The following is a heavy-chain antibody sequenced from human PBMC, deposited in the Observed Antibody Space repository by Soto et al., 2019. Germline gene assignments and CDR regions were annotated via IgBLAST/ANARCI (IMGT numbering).Heavy chain of an antibody. CDR2: INPSGGST. V-gene: IGHV1-46*01. CDR3: ARTSLDYSCDY. CDR1: GYTFTNYY. J-gene: IGHJ4*02. Sequence: QVQLVQSGAEVKMPGAAVKVSCKASGYTFTNYYIHWVRQAPGQGLEWMGVINPSGGSTTYAQRFQGRVPLTRDTSTSKVYMQLSSLISGDRAVYSWARTSLDYSCDYGGQGTLVTVS. D-gene: IGHD2-15*01.